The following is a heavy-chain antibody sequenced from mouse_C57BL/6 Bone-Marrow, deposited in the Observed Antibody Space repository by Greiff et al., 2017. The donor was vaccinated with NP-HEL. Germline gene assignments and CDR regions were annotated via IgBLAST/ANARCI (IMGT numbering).Heavy chain of an antibody. CDR3: ARTVVDAMDY. CDR1: GYTFTNYW. D-gene: IGHD1-1*01. Sequence: QVHVKQSGAELVRPGTSVKMSCKASGYTFTNYWIGWAKQRPGHGLEWIGDIYPGGGYTNYNEKFKGKATLTADKSSSTAYMQFSSLTSEDSAIYYCARTVVDAMDYWGQGTSVTVSS. J-gene: IGHJ4*01. CDR2: IYPGGGYT. V-gene: IGHV1-63*01.